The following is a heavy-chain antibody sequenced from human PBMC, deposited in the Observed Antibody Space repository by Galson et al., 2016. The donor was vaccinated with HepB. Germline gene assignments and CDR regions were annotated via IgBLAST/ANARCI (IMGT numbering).Heavy chain of an antibody. V-gene: IGHV3-23*01. CDR1: GFTFSNYA. CDR3: AKTLYGGVDY. J-gene: IGHJ4*02. D-gene: IGHD4-23*01. Sequence: LRLSGAASGFTFSNYAMSWVRQAPGKGLEWVSSISGSGGTTYYPDSVKGRLTISRDNSKNTLYLQMDSLRAEDTAVYYCAKTLYGGVDYWGQGTLVAVSS. CDR2: ISGSGGTT.